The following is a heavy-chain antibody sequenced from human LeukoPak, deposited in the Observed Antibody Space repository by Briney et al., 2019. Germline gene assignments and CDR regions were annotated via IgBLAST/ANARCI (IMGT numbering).Heavy chain of an antibody. CDR2: VSGSGTNT. CDR1: GFTFNAHA. J-gene: IGHJ4*02. CDR3: AKGIRGYDQPVDY. V-gene: IGHV3-23*01. D-gene: IGHD5-12*01. Sequence: GGSLRLSCAASGFTFNAHAMSWVRQAPGKGLEWVSSVSGSGTNTYYADSGKGRFTISRDNSKNTLFLQMNSLRAEDTAVYYCAKGIRGYDQPVDYWGQGTLVTVSS.